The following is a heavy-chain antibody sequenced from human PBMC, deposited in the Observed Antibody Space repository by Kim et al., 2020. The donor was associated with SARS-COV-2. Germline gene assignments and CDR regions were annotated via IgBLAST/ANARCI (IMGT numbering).Heavy chain of an antibody. CDR3: AKVIGDLDY. Sequence: SDTYYADSVKGRFTISRDNSKNTLYLQMNSLRAEDTAVYYCAKVIGDLDYWGQGTLVTVSS. V-gene: IGHV3-23*01. D-gene: IGHD7-27*01. J-gene: IGHJ4*02. CDR2: SDT.